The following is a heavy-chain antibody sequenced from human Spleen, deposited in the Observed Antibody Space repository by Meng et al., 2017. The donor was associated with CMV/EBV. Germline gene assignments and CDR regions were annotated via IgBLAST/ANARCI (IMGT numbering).Heavy chain of an antibody. CDR2: INPNSGAT. D-gene: IGHD3-10*01. V-gene: IGHV1-2*06. Sequence: ASVKVSCKASGYTFTSYGISWVRQAPGQGLEWMGRINPNSGATNYTQKFQGRVTMTRDASISTAYLEVNSLTSDDTAVYYCARAITRYGMDVWGQGTTVTVSS. J-gene: IGHJ6*02. CDR1: GYTFTSYG. CDR3: ARAITRYGMDV.